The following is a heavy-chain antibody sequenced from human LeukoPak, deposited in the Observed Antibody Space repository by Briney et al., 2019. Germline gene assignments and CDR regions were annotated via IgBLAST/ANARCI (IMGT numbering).Heavy chain of an antibody. V-gene: IGHV4-39*01. D-gene: IGHD3-9*01. CDR1: GGSISSSSYY. CDR2: IYYSGST. CDR3: ARHAPVGDILTGYYNPIDY. J-gene: IGHJ4*02. Sequence: PSETLSLTCTVSGGSISSSSYYWGWIRPPPGKGLEWIGSIYYSGSTYYNPSLKSRVTISVDTSKNQFSLKLSSVTAADTAVYYCARHAPVGDILTGYYNPIDYWGQGTLVTVSS.